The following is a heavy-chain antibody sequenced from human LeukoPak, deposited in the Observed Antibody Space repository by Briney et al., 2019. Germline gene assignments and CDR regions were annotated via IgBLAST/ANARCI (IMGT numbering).Heavy chain of an antibody. CDR2: INPNSGGT. J-gene: IGHJ3*02. CDR3: AAEAFGEYDAFDI. D-gene: IGHD3-10*01. V-gene: IGHV1-2*02. Sequence: ASVKVSCKASGYTFTGYYMHWVRQAPGQGLEWMGWINPNSGGTNYAQKFQERVTITRDMSTSTAYMELSSLRSEDTAVYYCAAEAFGEYDAFDIWGQGTMVTVSS. CDR1: GYTFTGYY.